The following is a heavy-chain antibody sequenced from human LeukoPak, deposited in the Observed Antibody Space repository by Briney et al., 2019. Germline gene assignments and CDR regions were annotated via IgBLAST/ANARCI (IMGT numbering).Heavy chain of an antibody. CDR2: IRYDGSNK. D-gene: IGHD5-18*01. Sequence: GGSLRLSCAASGFTFSSYGMHWVRQAPGKGLEWVAFIRYDGSNKYYADSVKGRFTISRDNSKNTLYLQMNSLRAEDTAVYYCARVKVEVQLFAPDSGFDPWGQGTLVTVSS. CDR1: GFTFSSYG. J-gene: IGHJ5*02. V-gene: IGHV3-30*02. CDR3: ARVKVEVQLFAPDSGFDP.